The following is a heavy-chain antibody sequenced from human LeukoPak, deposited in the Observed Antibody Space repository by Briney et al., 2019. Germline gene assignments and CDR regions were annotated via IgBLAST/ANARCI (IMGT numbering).Heavy chain of an antibody. V-gene: IGHV3-48*03. Sequence: GGSLRLPCAASGFTFSSYEMNWVRQAPGKGLEWVSYISSSGKDIYFADSVKGRFTISRDNAKNSLFLQMNSLRAEDTAVYYCARVTYAVPDYWGQGTLVAVSS. D-gene: IGHD2/OR15-2a*01. CDR1: GFTFSSYE. CDR2: ISSSGKDI. CDR3: ARVTYAVPDY. J-gene: IGHJ4*02.